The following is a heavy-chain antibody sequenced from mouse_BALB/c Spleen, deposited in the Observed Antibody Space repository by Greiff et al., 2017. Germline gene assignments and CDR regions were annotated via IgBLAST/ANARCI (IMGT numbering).Heavy chain of an antibody. CDR2: IDPANGNT. J-gene: IGHJ2*01. V-gene: IGHV14-3*02. Sequence: EVKVVESGAELVKPGASVKLSCTASGFNIKDTYMHWVKQRPEQGLEWIGRIDPANGNTKYDPKFQGKATITADTSSNTAYLQLSSLTSEDTAVYYCARGDYGSSYFDYWGQGTTLTVSS. CDR1: GFNIKDTY. CDR3: ARGDYGSSYFDY. D-gene: IGHD1-1*01.